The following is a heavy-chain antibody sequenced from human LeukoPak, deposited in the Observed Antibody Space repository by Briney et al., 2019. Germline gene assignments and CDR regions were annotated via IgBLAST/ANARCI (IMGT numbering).Heavy chain of an antibody. V-gene: IGHV4-59*08. D-gene: IGHD1-26*01. J-gene: IGHJ4*02. Sequence: SSETLSLTCTVSGGSISSYYWSWLRQPPGKGREGVGYMYYSGSTNYNPSLKRRVTISVDTSKNQSSLKLSSVTAADTAVYYCARSTRIVGATGVDYWGQGTRVAVSS. CDR1: GGSISSYY. CDR2: MYYSGST. CDR3: ARSTRIVGATGVDY.